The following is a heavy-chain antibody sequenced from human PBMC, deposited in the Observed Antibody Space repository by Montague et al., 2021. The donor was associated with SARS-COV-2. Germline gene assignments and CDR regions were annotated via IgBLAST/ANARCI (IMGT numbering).Heavy chain of an antibody. D-gene: IGHD2-2*01. J-gene: IGHJ4*02. CDR3: ARGVRGSGTRSL. CDR1: RLPFNGYA. CDR2: ISHDESNH. Sequence: SLRLSCAASRLPFNGYAMHWVRQAPGKGLEWLTFISHDESNHRYADSVKGRFTISRDNSKNTLYLQMDSLRPEDTAVYYCARGVRGSGTRSLWGQGTLVTVSS. V-gene: IGHV3-30*04.